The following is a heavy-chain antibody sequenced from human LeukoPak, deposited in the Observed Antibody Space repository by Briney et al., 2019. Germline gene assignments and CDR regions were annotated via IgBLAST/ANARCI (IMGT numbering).Heavy chain of an antibody. CDR3: ATRQATVVTRPFDAFDI. V-gene: IGHV1-2*02. J-gene: IGHJ3*02. Sequence: ASVKVSCKASGYTFIAYYMHWVRQAPGQGLEWMGWINPNSGGTNYAQKSQGRVTVTRDTSITTAYMELSRLTSDDTAVYYCATRQATVVTRPFDAFDIWGQGTMVTVSS. CDR2: INPNSGGT. CDR1: GYTFIAYY. D-gene: IGHD4-23*01.